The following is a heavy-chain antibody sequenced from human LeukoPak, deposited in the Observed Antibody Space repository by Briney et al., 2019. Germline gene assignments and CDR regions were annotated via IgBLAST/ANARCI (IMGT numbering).Heavy chain of an antibody. V-gene: IGHV7-4-1*02. CDR2: IHPSTGNP. J-gene: IGHJ4*02. CDR3: ARAFQSLGGLSLPDY. D-gene: IGHD3-16*02. CDR1: GYTFTNYA. Sequence: GASVKVSCKTSGYTFTNYAMNWVRQAPGQGLEWMGWIHPSTGNPTYAQGFTGRCVFSLDTSVSTTYLQISSLKAEDTAVYYCARAFQSLGGLSLPDYWGQGTLVTVSS.